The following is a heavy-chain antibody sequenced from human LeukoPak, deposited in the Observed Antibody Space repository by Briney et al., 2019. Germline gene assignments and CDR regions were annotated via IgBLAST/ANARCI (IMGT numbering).Heavy chain of an antibody. J-gene: IGHJ4*02. V-gene: IGHV3-48*03. CDR1: GFSFSDYE. CDR3: AREGSSWYGIDY. Sequence: GGSLRLSCEASGFSFSDYEMNWVRQAPGQGLEWVSYISSSGATIYYADSVRGRITVSRDNAKNPLYLQMGSLRAEDTAIYYCAREGSSWYGIDYWGQGTLVTVSP. CDR2: ISSSGATI. D-gene: IGHD6-13*01.